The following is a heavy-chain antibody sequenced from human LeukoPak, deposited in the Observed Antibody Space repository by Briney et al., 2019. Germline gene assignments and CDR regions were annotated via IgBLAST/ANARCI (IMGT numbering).Heavy chain of an antibody. CDR3: ARHSGSYGSDWFDP. V-gene: IGHV1-18*04. D-gene: IGHD1-26*01. CDR2: ISAYNGNT. CDR1: GYTSTGYY. Sequence: GASVKVSCKASGYTSTGYYMHWVRQAPGQGLEWMGWISAYNGNTNYAQKLQGRVTMTTDTSTSTAYMELRSLRSDDTAVYYCARHSGSYGSDWFDPWGQGTLVTVSS. J-gene: IGHJ5*02.